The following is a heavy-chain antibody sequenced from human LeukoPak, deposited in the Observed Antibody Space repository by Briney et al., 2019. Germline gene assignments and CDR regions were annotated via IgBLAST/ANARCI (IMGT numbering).Heavy chain of an antibody. Sequence: SETLSLTCTVYGGSFSGYYWSWIRQPPGRGLEWIGEINHSGSINYNPSLKSRVTISVDTSKNQFSLKLSSVTAADTAVYYCARAGRGYCSGGSCYYYYYYMDVWGKGTTVTVSS. CDR1: GGSFSGYY. D-gene: IGHD2-15*01. CDR2: INHSGSI. V-gene: IGHV4-34*01. CDR3: ARAGRGYCSGGSCYYYYYYMDV. J-gene: IGHJ6*03.